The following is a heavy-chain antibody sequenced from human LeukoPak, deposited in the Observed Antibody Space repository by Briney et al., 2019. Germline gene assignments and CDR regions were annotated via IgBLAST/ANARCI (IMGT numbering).Heavy chain of an antibody. D-gene: IGHD6-13*01. V-gene: IGHV3-30*04. J-gene: IGHJ4*02. CDR1: GFTFSSYA. Sequence: GGSLRLSCAASGFTFSSYAMHWVRQAPGKGLEWVAVISYDGSNKYYADSVKGRFTISRDNSKNTLYLQMNSLRAEDTAVYCCTEAAAGDYWGQGTLVTVSS. CDR3: TEAAAGDY. CDR2: ISYDGSNK.